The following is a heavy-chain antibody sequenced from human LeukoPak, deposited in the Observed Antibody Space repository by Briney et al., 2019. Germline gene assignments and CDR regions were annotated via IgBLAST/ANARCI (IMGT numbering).Heavy chain of an antibody. CDR2: ITWDGDNT. CDR3: AKGTSSWHEFDY. Sequence: GGSLRLSCAASGFTFDDYAMHWVRQPPGKGLEWVSLITWDGDNTCYTDSVKGRFTISRDNSENSLYLQMNSLRAEDTALYYCAKGTSSWHEFDYWGQGTLVTVSS. J-gene: IGHJ4*02. D-gene: IGHD6-13*01. CDR1: GFTFDDYA. V-gene: IGHV3-43D*03.